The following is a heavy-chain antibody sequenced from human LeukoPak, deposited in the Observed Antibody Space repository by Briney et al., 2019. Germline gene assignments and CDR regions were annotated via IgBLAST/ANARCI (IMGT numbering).Heavy chain of an antibody. CDR2: INPSGGST. J-gene: IGHJ4*02. CDR3: ARGWATINY. CDR1: GYTFTIYS. V-gene: IGHV1-46*01. D-gene: IGHD5-12*01. Sequence: ASVKVSCKASGYTFTIYSMYWVRQAPGQGLEWMGVINPSGGSTTYAQKFQGRVTMTSDTSTSTAYMELSSLRSEDTAVYYCARGWATINYWGQGTLVIVSS.